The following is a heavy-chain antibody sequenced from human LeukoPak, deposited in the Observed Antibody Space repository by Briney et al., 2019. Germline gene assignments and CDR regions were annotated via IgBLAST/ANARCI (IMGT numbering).Heavy chain of an antibody. CDR2: IYSTGTT. V-gene: IGHV4-59*01. Sequence: SETLSLTCTVSGGSISTYSWTWIRQPPGKGLEWLGYIYSTGTTTYNPSLKSRVTLSIDTSKSHFSLNLSSVTTADSAVYFCARRMAAAGDTWFDYWGQGTLVTVSS. D-gene: IGHD6-25*01. CDR3: ARRMAAAGDTWFDY. CDR1: GGSISTYS. J-gene: IGHJ5*01.